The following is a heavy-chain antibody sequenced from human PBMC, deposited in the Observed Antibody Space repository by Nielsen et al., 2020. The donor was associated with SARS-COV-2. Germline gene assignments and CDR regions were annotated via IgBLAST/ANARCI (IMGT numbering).Heavy chain of an antibody. Sequence: ASVKVSCKASGYTFTDYYMHWVRQAPGQGLGWMGWVNPNSGDTNYAQNFQGWVTMTRDTSINTAYMELSRLKSDDTAVYYCARAVAVLATEYYFDYWGQGTLVTVSS. CDR1: GYTFTDYY. CDR3: ARAVAVLATEYYFDY. CDR2: VNPNSGDT. J-gene: IGHJ4*02. D-gene: IGHD2-15*01. V-gene: IGHV1-2*04.